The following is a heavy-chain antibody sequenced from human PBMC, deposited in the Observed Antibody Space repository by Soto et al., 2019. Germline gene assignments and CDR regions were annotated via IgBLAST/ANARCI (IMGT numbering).Heavy chain of an antibody. D-gene: IGHD3-3*01. J-gene: IGHJ4*02. Sequence: ESGGGVVQPGRSLRLSCAASGFTFSSYGMHWVRQAPGKGLEWVAVISYDGSNKYYADSVKGRFTISRDNSKNTLYLQMNSLRAEDTAVYYCATLRITIFGVVPPLDYWGQGTLVTVSS. CDR3: ATLRITIFGVVPPLDY. CDR2: ISYDGSNK. V-gene: IGHV3-30*03. CDR1: GFTFSSYG.